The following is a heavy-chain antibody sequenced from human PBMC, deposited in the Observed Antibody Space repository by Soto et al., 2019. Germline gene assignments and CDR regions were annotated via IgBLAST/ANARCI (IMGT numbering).Heavy chain of an antibody. CDR2: IYPGDSDT. CDR1: GYSFSTYW. J-gene: IGHJ4*02. V-gene: IGHV5-51*01. CDR3: VVYSSSSGRHFDY. D-gene: IGHD6-6*01. Sequence: GESLKISCTGSGYSFSTYWIAWVRQMPGKGLEWMGIIYPGDSDTRYSPSFQGQVTISADTSTKTAYLQWRSLKASDTAIYYCVVYSSSSGRHFDYWGQGTLVTVSS.